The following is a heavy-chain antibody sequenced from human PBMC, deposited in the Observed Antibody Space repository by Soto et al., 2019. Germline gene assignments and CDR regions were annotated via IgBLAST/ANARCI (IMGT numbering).Heavy chain of an antibody. CDR1: GGYVSSYY. CDR2: SGST. CDR3: ARLSAGWLDP. V-gene: IGHV4-59*02. Sequence: QVQLQESGPGLVKPSETLSLTCTVSGGYVSSYYWSGIRQPPGKGLEWIGYSGSTNYNPSLKSRVTTSVDTTKNQFSLNLSSVTAADTAVYYCARLSAGWLDPWGQGTLVTVAS. J-gene: IGHJ5*02. D-gene: IGHD6-19*01.